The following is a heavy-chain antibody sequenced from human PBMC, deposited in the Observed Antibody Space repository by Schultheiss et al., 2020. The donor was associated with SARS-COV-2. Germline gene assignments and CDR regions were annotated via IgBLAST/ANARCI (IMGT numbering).Heavy chain of an antibody. CDR2: IYYSGST. J-gene: IGHJ4*02. V-gene: IGHV4-59*12. CDR1: GGSMRPYY. D-gene: IGHD3-10*01. Sequence: SETLSLTCSVSGGSMRPYYWSWIRQPPGKGLEWIGYIYYSGSTYYNPSLKSRVTISVDTSKNQFSLKLSSVTAADTAVYYCARALLWFGESPDPAPQIDYWGQGTLVTVSS. CDR3: ARALLWFGESPDPAPQIDY.